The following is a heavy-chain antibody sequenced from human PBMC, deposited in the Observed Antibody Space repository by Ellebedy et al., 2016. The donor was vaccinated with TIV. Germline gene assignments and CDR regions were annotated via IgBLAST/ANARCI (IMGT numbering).Heavy chain of an antibody. J-gene: IGHJ6*02. V-gene: IGHV1-18*01. CDR1: GYTFTTSG. CDR3: ARDRLRPHYGIDV. Sequence: ASVKVSCXASGYTFTTSGITWVRQAPGQGLEWMGWISTYSDKINYAQKFQGRVTVTADTSTSTAYMELRSLRSDDTAVYYCARDRLRPHYGIDVWGQGTTVTVSS. CDR2: ISTYSDKI. D-gene: IGHD3-10*01.